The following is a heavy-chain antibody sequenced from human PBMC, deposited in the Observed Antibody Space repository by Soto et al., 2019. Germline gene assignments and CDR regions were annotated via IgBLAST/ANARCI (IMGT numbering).Heavy chain of an antibody. J-gene: IGHJ6*02. Sequence: QVQLVQSGAEVKKPGSSVKVSCKASGGTFSSYAISWVRQAPGQGLEWMGGIIPIFGTANYAQKFQGRVTITADESTSTAYMELSSLRSEDTAVYYCARSKRQLAKRYYYYYGMDVWCQGTTVTVSS. D-gene: IGHD6-6*01. CDR1: GGTFSSYA. CDR3: ARSKRQLAKRYYYYYGMDV. V-gene: IGHV1-69*01. CDR2: IIPIFGTA.